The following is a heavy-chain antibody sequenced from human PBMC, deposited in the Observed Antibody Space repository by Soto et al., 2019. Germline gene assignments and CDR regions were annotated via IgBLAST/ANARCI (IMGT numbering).Heavy chain of an antibody. CDR3: AKSEADYYDSSGYYWYAY. V-gene: IGHV3-23*01. D-gene: IGHD3-22*01. J-gene: IGHJ4*02. Sequence: GGSLRLSCAASGFTFSSYAMSWVRQAPGKGLEWVSTISGSGGSTYYADSVKGRFTISRDNSMDTLYLQMNSLRAEDTAVYYCAKSEADYYDSSGYYWYAYWGQGTLVTVSS. CDR2: ISGSGGST. CDR1: GFTFSSYA.